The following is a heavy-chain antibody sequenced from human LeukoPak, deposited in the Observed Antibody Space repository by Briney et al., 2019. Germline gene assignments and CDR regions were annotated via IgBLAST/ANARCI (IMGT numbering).Heavy chain of an antibody. CDR1: GGSISSSSYY. Sequence: PSETLSLTCTVSGGSISSSSYYWGGIRQPRGKGLEGIGSIYYSGSTYYNPSLKSRVTISVDTSKNQFSLKLSSVTAADTAVYYCARGSMVRGVILPCYMDVWGKGTTVTVSS. V-gene: IGHV4-39*07. J-gene: IGHJ6*03. D-gene: IGHD3-10*01. CDR3: ARGSMVRGVILPCYMDV. CDR2: IYYSGST.